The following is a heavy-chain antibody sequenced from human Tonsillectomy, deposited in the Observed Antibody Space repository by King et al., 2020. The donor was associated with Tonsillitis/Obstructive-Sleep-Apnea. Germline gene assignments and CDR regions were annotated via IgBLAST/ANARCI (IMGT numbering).Heavy chain of an antibody. D-gene: IGHD4-17*01. Sequence: QLVQSGAEVKKPGSSVKVSCKASGGTFSSYAISWVRQAPGQGLEWMGAIIPLLDIANYAQKFQDRVTITADKSTSAAYMELSSLTSEDTAVYYCAREVYCDYRWYGLDVWCQGTTVTVSS. CDR1: GGTFSSYA. CDR3: AREVYCDYRWYGLDV. V-gene: IGHV1-69*10. J-gene: IGHJ6*02. CDR2: IIPLLDIA.